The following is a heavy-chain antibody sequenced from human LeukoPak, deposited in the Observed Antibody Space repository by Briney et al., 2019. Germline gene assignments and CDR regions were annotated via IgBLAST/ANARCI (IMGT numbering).Heavy chain of an antibody. V-gene: IGHV3-30*04. Sequence: GGSLRLSCAASGFTFSSYAMHWVRQAPGKGLEWVVVISYDGSNKYYADSVKGRFTISRDNSKNTLYLQMNSLRAEDTAVYYCAREPITTYYYDSSDYSVSGPCFDYWGQGTLVTVSS. CDR2: ISYDGSNK. CDR3: AREPITTYYYDSSDYSVSGPCFDY. CDR1: GFTFSSYA. J-gene: IGHJ4*02. D-gene: IGHD3-22*01.